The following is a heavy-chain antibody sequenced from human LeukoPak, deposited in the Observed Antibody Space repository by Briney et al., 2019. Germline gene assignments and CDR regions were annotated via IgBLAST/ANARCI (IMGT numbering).Heavy chain of an antibody. Sequence: GGSLRLSCAASGFSFRSHRMNWVRQAPGKGLEWVSGISPRGDITYYKDSVRGRFTISRDNFKNTVSLQLNSLRAEDTAMYYCAKDDDWGRFNHWGQGTLVTVSS. CDR1: GFSFRSHR. CDR3: AKDDDWGRFNH. D-gene: IGHD3-16*01. J-gene: IGHJ1*01. V-gene: IGHV3-23*01. CDR2: ISPRGDIT.